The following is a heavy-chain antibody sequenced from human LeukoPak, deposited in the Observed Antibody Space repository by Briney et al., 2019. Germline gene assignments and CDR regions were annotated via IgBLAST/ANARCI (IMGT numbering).Heavy chain of an antibody. CDR2: ISAYNGNT. CDR3: ARDLEVGATEADAFDI. V-gene: IGHV1-18*01. J-gene: IGHJ3*02. CDR1: GYTFTSYG. Sequence: SVKVSCKASGYTFTSYGISWVRQAPGQGLEWMGWISAYNGNTNYAQKLQGRVTMTTDTSTSTAYMELRSLRSDDTAVYYCARDLEVGATEADAFDIWGQGTMVTVSS. D-gene: IGHD1-26*01.